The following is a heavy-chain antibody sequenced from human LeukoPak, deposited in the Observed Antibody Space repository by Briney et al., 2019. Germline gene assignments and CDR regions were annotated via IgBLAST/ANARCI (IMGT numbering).Heavy chain of an antibody. V-gene: IGHV1-2*02. CDR3: ARGQVRGVTLAPLDY. J-gene: IGHJ4*02. CDR1: GYTFTGYY. D-gene: IGHD3-10*01. CDR2: INPNSGGT. Sequence: ASVKVSCKASGYTFTGYYMHWVRQAPGQGLEWMGWINPNSGGTNYAQKFQGRVTMTRDTSISTAYMELSRLRSDDTAVYYCARGQVRGVTLAPLDYWGQGTLVTVSS.